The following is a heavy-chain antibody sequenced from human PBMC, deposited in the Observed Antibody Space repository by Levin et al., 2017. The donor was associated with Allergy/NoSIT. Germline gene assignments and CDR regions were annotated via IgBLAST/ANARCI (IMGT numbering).Heavy chain of an antibody. CDR2: TKHDGTEK. CDR3: ARNWRSAFDI. V-gene: IGHV3-7*04. CDR1: GFTFSSYW. J-gene: IGHJ3*02. Sequence: GSLRLSCAASGFTFSSYWMSWVRQAPGKGLEWVANTKHDGTEKYYVDSVRGRFTISRDNAKNSVYLQMTSLRVEDTAVYYCARNWRSAFDIWGQGTMVTVSS. D-gene: IGHD2-8*02.